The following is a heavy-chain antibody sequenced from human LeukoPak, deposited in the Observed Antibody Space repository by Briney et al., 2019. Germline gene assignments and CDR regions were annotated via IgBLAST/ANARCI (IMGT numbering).Heavy chain of an antibody. V-gene: IGHV3-48*03. CDR2: ISSSGSTI. CDR1: GFTFSSYE. J-gene: IGHJ4*02. CDR3: ARVGATDLDY. D-gene: IGHD1-26*01. Sequence: PGGSLRLSCAASGFTFSSYEMNWARQAPGKGLEWVSYISSSGSTIYYADSVKGRFTISRDNAKNSLYLQMNSLRAEDTAVYYCARVGATDLDYWGQGTLVTVSS.